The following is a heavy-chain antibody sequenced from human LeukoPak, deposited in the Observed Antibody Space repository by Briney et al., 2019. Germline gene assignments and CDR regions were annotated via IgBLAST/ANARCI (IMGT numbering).Heavy chain of an antibody. CDR3: ARDFYYDSSGYYHHFDY. J-gene: IGHJ4*02. D-gene: IGHD3-22*01. Sequence: GSLRLSCAASGFTFSSYSMNWVRQAPGKGLEWVSSISSSSSHIYYADSVKGRFTISRDNAKNSLYLQMNSLRAEDTAVYYCARDFYYDSSGYYHHFDYWGQGTLVTVSS. V-gene: IGHV3-21*01. CDR1: GFTFSSYS. CDR2: ISSSSSHI.